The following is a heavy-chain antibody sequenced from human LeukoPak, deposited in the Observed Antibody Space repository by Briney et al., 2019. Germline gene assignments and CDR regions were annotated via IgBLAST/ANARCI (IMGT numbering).Heavy chain of an antibody. J-gene: IGHJ4*02. D-gene: IGHD3-22*01. CDR3: ARDHVGSGYYYFDS. CDR1: GFTLADYG. V-gene: IGHV3-20*04. CDR2: ITGNGGSV. Sequence: GGSLRLSCAASGFTLADYGMSWVRQAPGKGLEWVSGITGNGGSVGYADAMKGRFTVSRDNAKKSLYLQMNSLRDEDTALYYCARDHVGSGYYYFDSWGQGTLVTVSS.